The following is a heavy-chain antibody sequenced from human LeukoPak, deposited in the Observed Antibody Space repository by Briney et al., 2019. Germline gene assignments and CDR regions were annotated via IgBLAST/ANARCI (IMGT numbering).Heavy chain of an antibody. CDR1: GGTFNSYA. Sequence: ASVKVSCKASGGTFNSYAISWVRQAPGQGLEWMGGIIPIFGTANYAQKFQGRVTITADESTNTAYMELSSLRSEDTAVYYCARGGYSSSWLSWFDPWGQGTLVTVSS. V-gene: IGHV1-69*13. CDR3: ARGGYSSSWLSWFDP. CDR2: IIPIFGTA. J-gene: IGHJ5*02. D-gene: IGHD6-13*01.